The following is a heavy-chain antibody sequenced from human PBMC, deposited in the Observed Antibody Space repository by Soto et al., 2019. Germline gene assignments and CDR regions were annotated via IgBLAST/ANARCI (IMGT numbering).Heavy chain of an antibody. D-gene: IGHD3-22*01. V-gene: IGHV3-23*01. CDR3: AKDMSYYDSSGYYSGYYYYGVDV. CDR1: GFTFSSYA. Sequence: PGGSLRLSCAASGFTFSSYAMSWVRQAPCKGLDWVSGFRGSGSNTYYADSVEGRFTISRDISKNTLYLQMNSLRAEDTAVYYCAKDMSYYDSSGYYSGYYYYGVDVWGQGTTVTVSS. CDR2: FRGSGSNT. J-gene: IGHJ6*02.